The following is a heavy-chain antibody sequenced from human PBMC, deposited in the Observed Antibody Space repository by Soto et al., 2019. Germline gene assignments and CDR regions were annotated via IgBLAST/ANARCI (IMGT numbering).Heavy chain of an antibody. CDR2: ISYDGSNK. CDR3: AKDHDYGDYGRWFDP. D-gene: IGHD4-17*01. Sequence: PGGALRLSCAAAGFTFSSYGMHWVRQAPGKGLEWVAVISYDGSNKYYADSVKGRFTISRDNSKNTLYLQMNSLRAEDTAVYYCAKDHDYGDYGRWFDPWGQGTLVTGSS. CDR1: GFTFSSYG. J-gene: IGHJ5*02. V-gene: IGHV3-30*18.